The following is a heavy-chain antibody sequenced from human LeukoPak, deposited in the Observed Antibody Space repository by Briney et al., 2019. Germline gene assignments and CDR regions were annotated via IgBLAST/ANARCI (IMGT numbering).Heavy chain of an antibody. D-gene: IGHD5-18*01. J-gene: IGHJ4*02. CDR2: ISYDGSNK. V-gene: IGHV3-30*18. Sequence: PGGSLRLSCAASGFTFSSYGMHWVRQAPGKGLEWVAVISYDGSNKYYADSVKGRFTISRDNSKNTLYLQMNSLRAEDTAVYYCAKAATQLWSSSLLDYWGQGTLVTVSS. CDR1: GFTFSSYG. CDR3: AKAATQLWSSSLLDY.